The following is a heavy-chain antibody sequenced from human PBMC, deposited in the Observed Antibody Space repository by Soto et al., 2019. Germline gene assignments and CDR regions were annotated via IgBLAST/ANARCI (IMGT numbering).Heavy chain of an antibody. V-gene: IGHV1-18*01. CDR2: ISANNGNT. Sequence: QVQLVQSGAEVKKPGDSVRVSCKASGYTFTSYGIGWVRQAPGQGLEWMGWISANNGNTKYAQKVQGRVTMTTDASTSPAYMELRSLRSDDAAVYYCARDGYFDHWGQGTLVTVSP. J-gene: IGHJ4*02. CDR1: GYTFTSYG. CDR3: ARDGYFDH.